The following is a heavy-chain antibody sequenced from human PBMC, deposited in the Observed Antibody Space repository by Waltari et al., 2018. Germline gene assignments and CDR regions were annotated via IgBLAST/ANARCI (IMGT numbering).Heavy chain of an antibody. CDR3: ATNPEGYCPDY. J-gene: IGHJ4*02. CDR2: INHSGST. V-gene: IGHV4-34*01. CDR1: GGSFSGYY. D-gene: IGHD3-22*01. Sequence: QVQLQQWGAGLLKPSETLSLTCAVYGGSFSGYYWSWIRQPPGKGLEWIGEINHSGSTNYNPSLKSRVTISVDTSKNQFSLKLSSGTAADTAGYYCATNPEGYCPDYWGQGTLVTVSS.